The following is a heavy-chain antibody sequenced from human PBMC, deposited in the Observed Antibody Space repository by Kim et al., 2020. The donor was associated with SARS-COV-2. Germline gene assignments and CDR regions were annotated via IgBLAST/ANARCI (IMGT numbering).Heavy chain of an antibody. J-gene: IGHJ4*02. Sequence: GGSLRLSCATSGFTFSNYAMIWVRQTPGKGLEWISSIGDSGDFTFYAGSVKGRFSISRDNSKNTLYLEMNNLGVEDTAVYHCAKDPTLNGDYPHPPFFHVWGPGTLVTVSS. V-gene: IGHV3-23*01. D-gene: IGHD4-17*01. CDR1: GFTFSNYA. CDR2: IGDSGDFT. CDR3: AKDPTLNGDYPHPPFFHV.